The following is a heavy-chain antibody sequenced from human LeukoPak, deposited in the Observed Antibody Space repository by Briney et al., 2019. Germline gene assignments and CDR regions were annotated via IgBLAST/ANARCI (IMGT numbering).Heavy chain of an antibody. CDR2: IYSGGTI. Sequence: PGGSLRLSCAVSGFTVSTNYMSWVRQAPGKGLEWVSVIYSGGTIYYADSVRGRFTISRDNSKNTLYLQMNSLRAEDTAVYYCARSLNGRRWFDPWGQGTLVTVSS. CDR1: GFTVSTNY. CDR3: ARSLNGRRWFDP. D-gene: IGHD1-26*01. V-gene: IGHV3-66*01. J-gene: IGHJ5*02.